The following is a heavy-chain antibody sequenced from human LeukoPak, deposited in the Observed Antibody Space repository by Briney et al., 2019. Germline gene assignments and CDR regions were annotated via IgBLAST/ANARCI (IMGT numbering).Heavy chain of an antibody. Sequence: SETLSLTCTVSGGSISSSSYYWGWIRQPPGKGLEWIGSISYSGSTHYNSSLKSRVTISVDTSRKQFSLKLSSVTAADTAVYYCARDVPFNYGSGSYYNLYFDYWGQGTLVTVSS. CDR2: ISYSGST. CDR1: GGSISSSSYY. V-gene: IGHV4-39*07. CDR3: ARDVPFNYGSGSYYNLYFDY. J-gene: IGHJ4*02. D-gene: IGHD3-10*01.